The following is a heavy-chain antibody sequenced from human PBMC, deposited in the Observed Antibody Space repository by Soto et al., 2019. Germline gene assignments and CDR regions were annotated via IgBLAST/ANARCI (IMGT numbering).Heavy chain of an antibody. CDR3: ATPGGRDFNAFDV. Sequence: GESLKISCKGSGYTFTRNCIGWVRQMPGKGLEWMGIIFPIDSDTRYSPSSQGQVTISADNSISTAYLQWSSLKASGTAIYYCATPGGRDFNAFDVWGQGTMV. CDR2: IFPIDSDT. CDR1: GYTFTRNC. D-gene: IGHD2-21*02. J-gene: IGHJ3*01. V-gene: IGHV5-51*01.